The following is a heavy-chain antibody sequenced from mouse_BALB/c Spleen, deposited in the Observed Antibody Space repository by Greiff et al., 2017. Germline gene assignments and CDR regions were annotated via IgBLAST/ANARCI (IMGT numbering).Heavy chain of an antibody. Sequence: EVQLLQSGAELVKPGASVKLSCTASGFTIKDTYMHWVQQRPEQGLEWIGRIDPANGNTKYDPKFQGKATITADTSSNTAYLQLSSLTSEDTAVYYCARTEGWFAYWGQGTLVTVSA. J-gene: IGHJ3*01. CDR1: GFTIKDTY. CDR2: IDPANGNT. V-gene: IGHV14-3*02. CDR3: ARTEGWFAY.